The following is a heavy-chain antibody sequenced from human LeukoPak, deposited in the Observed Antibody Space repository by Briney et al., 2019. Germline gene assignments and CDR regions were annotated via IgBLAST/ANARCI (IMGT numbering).Heavy chain of an antibody. CDR3: TAITMVRGVISY. CDR1: GYTFTSYY. J-gene: IGHJ4*02. Sequence: ASVKVSCMASGYTFTSYYMHWVRQAPGQGLEWMGIINPSGGTTSYAQKFQGRVTMTRDTSTSTVYMELSSLRSEDTAVYYCTAITMVRGVISYWGQGTLVTVSS. D-gene: IGHD3-10*01. V-gene: IGHV1-46*01. CDR2: INPSGGTT.